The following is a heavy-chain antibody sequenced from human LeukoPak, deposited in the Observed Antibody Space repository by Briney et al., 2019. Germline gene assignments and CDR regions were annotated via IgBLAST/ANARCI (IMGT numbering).Heavy chain of an antibody. V-gene: IGHV3-23*01. CDR3: AKGGDYDILTAYYNS. D-gene: IGHD3-9*01. CDR1: GFTFSRYS. Sequence: GGSLRLSCAASGFTFSRYSMNWVRQAPGKGLEWVSSISGGGAETYYADSVKGRFTISRDNSKDTLYLRMNSLTAEDTAVYYCAKGGDYDILTAYYNSWGQGTLVTVSS. J-gene: IGHJ4*02. CDR2: ISGGGAET.